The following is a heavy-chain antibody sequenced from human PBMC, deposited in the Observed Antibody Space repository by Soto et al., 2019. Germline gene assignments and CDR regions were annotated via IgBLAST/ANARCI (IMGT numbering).Heavy chain of an antibody. CDR2: ISISGGNT. CDR3: ANEIRANDY. V-gene: IGHV3-23*01. D-gene: IGHD4-17*01. Sequence: EVQLLESGGGLVQPGGSLRLSCAASGLPFSSHAMSWVRQAPGKGLEWVSSISISGGNTYYADSVRGRFTISRDNSKNTLYLHVNSRTAEDTAIYCCANEIRANDYWGQGGLVTVSS. CDR1: GLPFSSHA. J-gene: IGHJ4*02.